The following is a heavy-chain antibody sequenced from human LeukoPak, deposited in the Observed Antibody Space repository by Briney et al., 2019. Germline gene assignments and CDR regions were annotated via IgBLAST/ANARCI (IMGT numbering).Heavy chain of an antibody. CDR3: ARQYYDSSGYYSYHFDY. V-gene: IGHV4-30-4*01. CDR2: IYYSGST. CDR1: GGSISSGDYY. Sequence: SETLSLTCTVSGGSISSGDYYWSWIRQSPGQGLEWIVYIYYSGSTYYNPSLKSRVTISVDTSKNQFSLKLSSVTAADTAVYYCARQYYDSSGYYSYHFDYWGQGTLVTVSS. J-gene: IGHJ4*02. D-gene: IGHD3-22*01.